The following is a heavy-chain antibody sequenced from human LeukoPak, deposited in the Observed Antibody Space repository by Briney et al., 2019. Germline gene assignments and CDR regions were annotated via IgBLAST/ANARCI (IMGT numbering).Heavy chain of an antibody. CDR3: ARDCCGGWYFFDL. V-gene: IGHV3-30*03. CDR1: RFTFSNYG. J-gene: IGHJ4*02. Sequence: PGGSLRLSCAASRFTFSNYGMHWVRQAPGKGLEWVAVISYDGTNKYNTDSVKGRFTISRDNSKNTLYLQVNSLRAEDTAVYYCARDCCGGWYFFDLWGQGTLVTVSS. D-gene: IGHD2-15*01. CDR2: ISYDGTNK.